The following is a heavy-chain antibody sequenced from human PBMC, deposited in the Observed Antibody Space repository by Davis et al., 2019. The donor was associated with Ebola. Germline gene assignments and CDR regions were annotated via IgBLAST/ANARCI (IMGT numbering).Heavy chain of an antibody. CDR1: GGSISSYY. V-gene: IGHV4-59*08. D-gene: IGHD1-20*01. Sequence: MPSETLSLTCTVSGGSISSYYWSWIRQPPGKGLEWIGYIYYSGSTNYNPSLKSRVTISVDTSKNQFSLKLSSVTAADTAVYYCARRPYNWGNWFDPWGQGTLVTVSS. CDR3: ARRPYNWGNWFDP. CDR2: IYYSGST. J-gene: IGHJ5*02.